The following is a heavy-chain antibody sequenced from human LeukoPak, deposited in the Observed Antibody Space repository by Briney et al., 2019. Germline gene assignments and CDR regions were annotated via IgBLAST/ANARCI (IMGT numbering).Heavy chain of an antibody. D-gene: IGHD3-22*01. V-gene: IGHV3-23*01. Sequence: QPGESLSLSCAASGFTFSSYAMSWVRQAPGKGLEWVSGIGESGDNTYYADSVKGRFTISRDTSKSTLYLQLNSLRAEDTALYYCAKGIHSTGYFPFDYWGQGTLVTVSS. J-gene: IGHJ4*02. CDR1: GFTFSSYA. CDR3: AKGIHSTGYFPFDY. CDR2: IGESGDNT.